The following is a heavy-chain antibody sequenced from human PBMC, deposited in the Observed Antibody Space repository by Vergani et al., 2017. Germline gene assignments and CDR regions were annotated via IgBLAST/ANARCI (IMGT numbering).Heavy chain of an antibody. CDR2: ISAYNGNT. CDR3: ARDRYYYDSSGYYPGTNY. Sequence: QVQLVQSGAEVKKPGASVKVSCKASGYTFTSYGISWVRQAPGQGLEWMGWISAYNGNTNYAQKRQGRVTMTTDTSTSTAYMELRSLRSDDTAVYYCARDRYYYDSSGYYPGTNYWGQGTLVTVSS. D-gene: IGHD3-22*01. J-gene: IGHJ4*02. V-gene: IGHV1-18*01. CDR1: GYTFTSYG.